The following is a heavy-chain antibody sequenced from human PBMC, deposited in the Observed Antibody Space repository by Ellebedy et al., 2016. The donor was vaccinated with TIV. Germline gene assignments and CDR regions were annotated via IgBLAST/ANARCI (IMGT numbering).Heavy chain of an antibody. CDR2: ISTYNGNT. CDR3: ARGGHITDNWFDP. D-gene: IGHD3-10*01. Sequence: AASVKVSCKASGYTFNTYGINWVRQAPGQGLEWMGWISTYNGNTNYAQKLQGRVTMTTDTSTSTAYMELRSLRSDDTSVYYCARGGHITDNWFDPWGQGTLVTVSS. V-gene: IGHV1-18*04. CDR1: GYTFNTYG. J-gene: IGHJ5*02.